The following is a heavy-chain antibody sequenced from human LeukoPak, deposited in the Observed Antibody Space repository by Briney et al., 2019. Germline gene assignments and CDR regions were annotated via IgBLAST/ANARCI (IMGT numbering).Heavy chain of an antibody. J-gene: IGHJ4*02. V-gene: IGHV3-49*03. CDR2: IRSKAFGGTP. Sequence: PGRSLRLSCSASGFTFDDYAVSWFRQAPGKGLEWVGFIRSKAFGGTPEYAASVRGRFTISRDDSKSIAYLQMNSLKTEDTAVYYCAKDLDDFWSGFSYWGQGTLVTVSS. D-gene: IGHD3-3*01. CDR3: AKDLDDFWSGFSY. CDR1: GFTFDDYA.